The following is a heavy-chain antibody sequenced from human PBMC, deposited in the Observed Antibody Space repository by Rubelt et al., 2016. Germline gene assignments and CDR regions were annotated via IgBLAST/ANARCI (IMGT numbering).Heavy chain of an antibody. D-gene: IGHD6-13*01. J-gene: IGHJ4*02. Sequence: QVQLVQSGAEVKKPGASVKVSCKVSGYTLTELSMHWVRQAPGKGLEWMGGFDPEDGETIYAQKCQGRVTMTRNTSISTAYMELSSLRSEDTAVYYGVREQQGFDYWGQGTLVTVSS. V-gene: IGHV1-24*01. CDR1: GYTLTELS. CDR2: FDPEDGET. CDR3: VREQQGFDY.